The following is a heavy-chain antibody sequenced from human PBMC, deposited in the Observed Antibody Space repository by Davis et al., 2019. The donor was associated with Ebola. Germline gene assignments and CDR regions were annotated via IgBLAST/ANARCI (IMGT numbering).Heavy chain of an antibody. J-gene: IGHJ4*02. CDR2: IWYDGTKR. Sequence: GGSLRLSCAASGFSFSSYGMHWVRQAPGKGLEWVAVIWYDGTKRYYAESVKGRFTISRDNSKNTLYLQMNSLRAEDTAVYYCARVRSFDLWGQGTPVNVSA. CDR3: ARVRSFDL. D-gene: IGHD3-3*01. CDR1: GFSFSSYG. V-gene: IGHV3-33*01.